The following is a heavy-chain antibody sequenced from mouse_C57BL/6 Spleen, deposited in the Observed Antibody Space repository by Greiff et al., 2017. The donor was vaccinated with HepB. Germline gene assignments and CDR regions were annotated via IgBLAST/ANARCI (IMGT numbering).Heavy chain of an antibody. J-gene: IGHJ2*01. CDR3: ARGGYYGSSTFDY. CDR1: GYAFSSSW. V-gene: IGHV1-82*01. D-gene: IGHD1-1*01. CDR2: IYPGDGDT. Sequence: VQLQQSGPELVKPGASVKISCKASGYAFSSSWMNWVKQRPGKGLEWIGRIYPGDGDTNYNGKFKGKATLTADKSSSTACMQLSSLTSEDSAVYFCARGGYYGSSTFDYWGQGTTLTVSS.